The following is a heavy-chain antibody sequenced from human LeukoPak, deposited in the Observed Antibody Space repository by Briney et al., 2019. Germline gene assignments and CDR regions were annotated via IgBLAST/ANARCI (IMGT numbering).Heavy chain of an antibody. CDR1: GFTCSDYY. CDR2: ISSSGATT. D-gene: IGHD2/OR15-2a*01. Sequence: GGSLRLSCAASGFTCSDYYMSWIRQAPGKGLQWISYISSSGATTYYADSVKGRFAISRDNTKNSLYLQMNSLRAEDTAVYYCARVRGGPNRAFDIWGQGTMVTVSS. V-gene: IGHV3-11*01. CDR3: ARVRGGPNRAFDI. J-gene: IGHJ3*02.